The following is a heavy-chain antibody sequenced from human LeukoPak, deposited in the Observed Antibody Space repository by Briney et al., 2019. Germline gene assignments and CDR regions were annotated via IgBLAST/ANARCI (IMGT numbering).Heavy chain of an antibody. CDR1: GFNFNVYA. V-gene: IGHV3-23*01. J-gene: IGHJ6*02. CDR2: VSGSGGDT. D-gene: IGHD6-19*01. CDR3: AKGRSGWFRNGMDV. Sequence: GGSLRRSCAASGFNFNVYAMHWVRHAPGKGREWVSGVSGSGGDTSYADSVKGRFTISRDNSRPTLSLQMNRLRADDAAVYYCAKGRSGWFRNGMDVWGQGITVTVSS.